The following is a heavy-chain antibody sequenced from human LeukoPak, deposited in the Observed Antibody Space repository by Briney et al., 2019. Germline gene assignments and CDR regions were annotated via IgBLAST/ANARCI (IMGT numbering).Heavy chain of an antibody. Sequence: PGGSLRLSCLGSGFSLDDCAMHWVRQPPGKGLEWVSSISWDSGNQAYADSVKGRFTISRDNAKNSLFLQMNSLRPEDTAFYYCIKDMGFDLLKDAFHIWGQGTLVTVSS. J-gene: IGHJ3*02. CDR1: GFSLDDCA. CDR3: IKDMGFDLLKDAFHI. CDR2: ISWDSGNQ. V-gene: IGHV3-9*01. D-gene: IGHD3-9*01.